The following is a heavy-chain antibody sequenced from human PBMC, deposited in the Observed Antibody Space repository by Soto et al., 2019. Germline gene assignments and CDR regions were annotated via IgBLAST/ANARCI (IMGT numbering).Heavy chain of an antibody. J-gene: IGHJ3*02. CDR1: GFTFSTYA. CDR2: IWYDGSNK. D-gene: IGHD2-15*01. Sequence: PGGSLRLSCAASGFTFSTYAMHWVRQAPGKGLEWVAIIWYDGSNKYYAASVKGRFTISRDNSKNMLYLEMDSLRAEDTAVHYCARDGDPVVGRAFDTWGQGTMVPVSS. CDR3: ARDGDPVVGRAFDT. V-gene: IGHV3-33*08.